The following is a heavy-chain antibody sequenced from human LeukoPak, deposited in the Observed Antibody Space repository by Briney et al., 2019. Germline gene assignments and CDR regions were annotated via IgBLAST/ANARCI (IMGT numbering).Heavy chain of an antibody. Sequence: SETLSLTCAVSGYSISSGYYWGWIRQPPGEGLEWIGSIYHGGNTYYSPSLESRVTMSVDTSNNQFSLDLNSVTAADTAVYYCARAYCTSTSCYGRYFDYWGQGTLVTVSS. D-gene: IGHD2-2*01. J-gene: IGHJ4*02. CDR2: IYHGGNT. CDR1: GYSISSGYY. V-gene: IGHV4-38-2*01. CDR3: ARAYCTSTSCYGRYFDY.